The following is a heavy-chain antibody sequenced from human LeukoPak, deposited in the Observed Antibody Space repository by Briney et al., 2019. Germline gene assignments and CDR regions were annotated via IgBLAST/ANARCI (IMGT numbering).Heavy chain of an antibody. D-gene: IGHD2-15*01. CDR1: GGSINNSSYY. V-gene: IGHV4-39*07. CDR2: ISYSGST. Sequence: SETLSLTCTVSGGSINNSSYYWGWIRQPPGKGLEWIGSISYSGSTYYNPSLKSRVTISVDTSKNQFSLKLSSVTAADTAVYYCARSVEGYCSGGSCYSYYYYMDVWGKGTTVTVSS. CDR3: ARSVEGYCSGGSCYSYYYYMDV. J-gene: IGHJ6*03.